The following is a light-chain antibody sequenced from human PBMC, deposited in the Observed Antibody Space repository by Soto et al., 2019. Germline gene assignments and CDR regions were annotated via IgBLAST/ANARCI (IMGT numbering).Light chain of an antibody. Sequence: DIQMTQSPSSLSASVGDRVTITCRASQGISNYIAWYQQKPGKAPKLLIYAASTLQSGVPSRFSGSGSGTDFTRTINSLQPEDVATYSGQKYSSVPLFGPGTKVDIK. J-gene: IGKJ3*01. CDR2: AAS. V-gene: IGKV1-27*01. CDR3: QKYSSVPL. CDR1: QGISNY.